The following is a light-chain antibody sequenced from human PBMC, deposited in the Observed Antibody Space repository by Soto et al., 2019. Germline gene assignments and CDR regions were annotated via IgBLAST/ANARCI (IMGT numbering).Light chain of an antibody. CDR1: QSVNSNY. CDR2: GAS. J-gene: IGKJ4*01. CDR3: QQYGTAPGT. Sequence: EIVLTQSPGTLSLSPGERATLSCRASQSVNSNYLAWYQQKPAQAPRLLIYGASSRATGIPDRFSGSGSGTDFSLTISSLEPEDLAVYYCQQYGTAPGTFGGGTKVEIK. V-gene: IGKV3-20*01.